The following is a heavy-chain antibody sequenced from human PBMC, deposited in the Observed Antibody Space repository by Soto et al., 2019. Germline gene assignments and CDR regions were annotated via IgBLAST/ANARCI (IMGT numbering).Heavy chain of an antibody. V-gene: IGHV1-46*01. CDR1: GYTFTGYY. CDR2: INPSGGST. CDR3: ASVPRDTAMAYYYYGMDV. J-gene: IGHJ6*02. D-gene: IGHD5-18*01. Sequence: GASVKVSCKASGYTFTGYYMHWVRQAPGQGLEWMGIINPSGGSTSYAQRFQGRVTMTRDTSTSTVYMELSSLRSEDTAVYYCASVPRDTAMAYYYYGMDVWGQGTTVTVSS.